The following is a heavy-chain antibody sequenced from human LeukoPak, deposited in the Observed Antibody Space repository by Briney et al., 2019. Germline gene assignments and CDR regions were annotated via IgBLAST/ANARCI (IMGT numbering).Heavy chain of an antibody. V-gene: IGHV3-7*03. D-gene: IGHD6-13*01. CDR3: AKGSSNWRDYYYFDY. Sequence: GGSLRLSCAASGFTFSNYWMNWVRQAPGKGLEWVADIQQDGSEKYYVDSVTGRFTISRDNAKSSLYLQMNSLRVGDTAVYYCAKGSSNWRDYYYFDYWGQGTLVTVSS. J-gene: IGHJ4*02. CDR2: IQQDGSEK. CDR1: GFTFSNYW.